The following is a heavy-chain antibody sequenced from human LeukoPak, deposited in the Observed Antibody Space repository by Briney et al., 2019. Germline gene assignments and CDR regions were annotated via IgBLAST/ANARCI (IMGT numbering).Heavy chain of an antibody. D-gene: IGHD2-21*02. V-gene: IGHV3-11*01. CDR1: GFTFSDYY. CDR3: ARLYCGGDCPSLHYYGMDV. Sequence: GGSLRLSRAASGFTFSDYYISWIRQAPGKGLEWVSYISSSGSTIYYADSVKGRFTISRDNAKNSLYLQMNSLRAEDTAVYYCARLYCGGDCPSLHYYGMDVWGQGTTVTVSS. J-gene: IGHJ6*02. CDR2: ISSSGSTI.